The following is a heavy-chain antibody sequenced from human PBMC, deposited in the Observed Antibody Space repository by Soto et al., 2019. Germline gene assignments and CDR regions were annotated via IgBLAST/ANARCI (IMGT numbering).Heavy chain of an antibody. CDR2: TRNKASSYTT. CDR3: AREVSSSGPDYKY. CDR1: GFSFSDYY. Sequence: PGGSLRLSCAASGFSFSDYYINWVRQAPGKGLEWVGRTRNKASSYTTDYAAFVKGRFTISRDDSKNLIYLQMNSLKTEDTAVYYCAREVSSSGPDYKYGGQGTRVT. D-gene: IGHD5-12*01. J-gene: IGHJ4*02. V-gene: IGHV3-72*01.